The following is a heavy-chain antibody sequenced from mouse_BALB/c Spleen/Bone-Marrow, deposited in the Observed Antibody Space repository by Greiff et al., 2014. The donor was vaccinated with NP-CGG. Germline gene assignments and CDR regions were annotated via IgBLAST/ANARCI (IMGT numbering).Heavy chain of an antibody. CDR2: INPGSGGT. Sequence: QVQLQQSGAELVRPGTSVKVPCKASGYAFTNYLIEWVKQRPGQGLEWIGVINPGSGGTNYNEKFKGKATLTADKSSSTAYMQLSSLTSDDSAVYFCARGDYRSYYFDYWGQGTTLTVSS. CDR3: ARGDYRSYYFDY. V-gene: IGHV1-54*01. D-gene: IGHD2-14*01. J-gene: IGHJ2*01. CDR1: GYAFTNYL.